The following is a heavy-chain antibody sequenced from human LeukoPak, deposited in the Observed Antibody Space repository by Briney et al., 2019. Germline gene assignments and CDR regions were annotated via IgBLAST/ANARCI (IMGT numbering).Heavy chain of an antibody. D-gene: IGHD4-17*01. CDR1: GFTFSSYG. J-gene: IGHJ6*02. Sequence: PGRSLRLSCAASGFTFSSYGMHWVRQAPGKGLEWVAVIWYDGSNKYYADSVKGRFTISRDNSKNTLYLQMNSLRAEDTAVYYCARDYGDYSDYYYYGMDVWGQGTTVTVSS. V-gene: IGHV3-33*01. CDR3: ARDYGDYSDYYYYGMDV. CDR2: IWYDGSNK.